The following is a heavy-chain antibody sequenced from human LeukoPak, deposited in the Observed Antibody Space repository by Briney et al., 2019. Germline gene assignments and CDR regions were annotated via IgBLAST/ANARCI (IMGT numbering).Heavy chain of an antibody. CDR2: INHSGST. CDR1: GFTVSSNY. V-gene: IGHV4-34*01. D-gene: IGHD6-6*01. Sequence: PGGSLRLSCAASGFTVSSNYMSWIRQPPGKGLEWIGEINHSGSTNYNPSLKSRVTISVDTSKNQFSLKLSSVTAADTAVYYCARAIAARLKYFQHWGQGTLVTVSS. CDR3: ARAIAARLKYFQH. J-gene: IGHJ1*01.